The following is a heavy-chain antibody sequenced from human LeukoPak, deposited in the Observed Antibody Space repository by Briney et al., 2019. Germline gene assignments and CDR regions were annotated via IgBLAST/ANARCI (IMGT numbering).Heavy chain of an antibody. CDR3: ARDLGPITLSGFNY. CDR1: GFTFDDYG. Sequence: PGGSLRLSCAASGFTFDDYGMSWFRQAPGKGLEWVSGINWNGGSTGYADSVKGRFTISRDNAKNSLYLQMNSLRAEDTALYYCARDLGPITLSGFNYWGQGTLVTVSS. D-gene: IGHD5-12*01. CDR2: INWNGGST. J-gene: IGHJ4*02. V-gene: IGHV3-20*04.